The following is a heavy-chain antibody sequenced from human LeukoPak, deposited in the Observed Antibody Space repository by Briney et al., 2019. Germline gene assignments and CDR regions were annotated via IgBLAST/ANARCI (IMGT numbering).Heavy chain of an antibody. D-gene: IGHD5-12*01. CDR2: IHHSGST. CDR3: ARGLVDTGRSRFDY. J-gene: IGHJ4*02. Sequence: SQTLSLTCTVSGGSISGYYWSWIRQPPGKGLEWIGEIHHSGSTNYNPSLKSRVTISLDGPKNQLSLKMTSVTAADTAVYYCARGLVDTGRSRFDYWGQGTLVTVSS. CDR1: GGSISGYY. V-gene: IGHV4-34*01.